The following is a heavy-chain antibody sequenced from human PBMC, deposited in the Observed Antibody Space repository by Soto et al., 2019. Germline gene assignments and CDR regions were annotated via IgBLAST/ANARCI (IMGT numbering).Heavy chain of an antibody. CDR3: ATTVVTPG. V-gene: IGHV3-30-3*01. CDR2: ISYDGSNK. Sequence: QVQLVESGGGVVQPGRSLRLTCAASGFTFSSYAMHWVRQAPGKGLEWVAVISYDGSNKYYADSVKGRFTISRDNSKNARYLQMNSLRAEDTAVYYCATTVVTPGWGQGTLVTVSS. CDR1: GFTFSSYA. D-gene: IGHD4-17*01. J-gene: IGHJ4*02.